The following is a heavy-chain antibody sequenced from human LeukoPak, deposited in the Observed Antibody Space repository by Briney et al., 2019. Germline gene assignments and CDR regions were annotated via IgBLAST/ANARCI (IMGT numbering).Heavy chain of an antibody. CDR3: ARESRGHTTGYNDAFDI. CDR2: IYSGGNT. J-gene: IGHJ3*02. V-gene: IGHV3-53*01. Sequence: QTGGSLRLSCAASGFTVSTNYMSWVRQAPGKGLEWVSVIYSGGNTYYADSVKGRLTISRDSSKNTLYLQMNSLRAEDTAVYYCARESRGHTTGYNDAFDIWGQGTTVTVSS. D-gene: IGHD1-1*01. CDR1: GFTVSTNY.